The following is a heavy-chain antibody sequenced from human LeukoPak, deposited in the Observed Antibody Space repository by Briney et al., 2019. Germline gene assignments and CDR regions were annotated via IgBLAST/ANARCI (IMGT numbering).Heavy chain of an antibody. CDR2: IYSGGST. Sequence: GGSLRLSCAASGFTVSNNYMTWVRQAPGKGLEWVSVIYSGGSTYYADSVKGRFTISRDNSKNTLYLQMNSLRAEDTAVYYCARRYYDSSGYNSVDYWGQGTLVTVSS. J-gene: IGHJ4*02. CDR1: GFTVSNNY. V-gene: IGHV3-53*01. D-gene: IGHD3-22*01. CDR3: ARRYYDSSGYNSVDY.